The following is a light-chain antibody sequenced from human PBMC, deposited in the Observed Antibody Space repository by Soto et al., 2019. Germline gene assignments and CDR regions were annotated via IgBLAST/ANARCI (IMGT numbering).Light chain of an antibody. J-gene: IGKJ1*01. CDR2: KAS. Sequence: DIQMTQSPSTLSASIGDRVTITCRSSQSISSWLAWYQQKPGKAPKLLIYKASILESGVPSRFSGSGSGTEFSLTISSLQPEDFATYYCQQYKTYWTFAQGTKGESK. CDR1: QSISSW. CDR3: QQYKTYWT. V-gene: IGKV1-5*03.